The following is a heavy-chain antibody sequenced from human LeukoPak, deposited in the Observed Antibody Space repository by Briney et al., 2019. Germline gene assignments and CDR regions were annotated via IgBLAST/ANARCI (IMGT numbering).Heavy chain of an antibody. D-gene: IGHD4-17*01. CDR2: IYYSGST. CDR1: GGSISSSSYY. Sequence: PSETLSLTCTVSGGSISSSSYYWGWIRQPPGKGLEWIGSIYYSGSTYYNPSLKSRVTISVDTSKNQFSLKLSSVTAADTAVYYCARDPDYGDLLYNWFDPWGQGTLVTVSS. J-gene: IGHJ5*02. CDR3: ARDPDYGDLLYNWFDP. V-gene: IGHV4-39*07.